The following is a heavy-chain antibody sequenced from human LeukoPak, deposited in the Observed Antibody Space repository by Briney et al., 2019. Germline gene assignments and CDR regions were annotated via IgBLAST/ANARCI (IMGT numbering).Heavy chain of an antibody. CDR3: ARAGVDYYDSSGYFIPFDY. Sequence: SQTLSLTCTVSGGSISGGDYYWSWIRQPPGKGLEWIGYIYYSGSTYYNPSLKSRVTIPVDTSKNQFSLKLSSVTAADTAVYYCARAGVDYYDSSGYFIPFDYWGQGTLVTVSS. D-gene: IGHD3-22*01. CDR1: GGSISGGDYY. CDR2: IYYSGST. J-gene: IGHJ4*02. V-gene: IGHV4-30-4*08.